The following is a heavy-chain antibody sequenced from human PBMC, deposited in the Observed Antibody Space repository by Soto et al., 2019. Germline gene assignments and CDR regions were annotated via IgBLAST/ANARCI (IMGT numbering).Heavy chain of an antibody. CDR2: IYWDGDQ. V-gene: IGHV2-5*04. Sequence: QIILKESGPTLVKPTQTLTLTCSFSGFSLSTTSVGVGWIRQPPGKALEWLALIYWDGDQRYSPSQKRRLTITEDTSKNQVVLTMTNMDPVDTGTYYCVDMPPQQWMSFSVWGQGTMVIVSS. J-gene: IGHJ3*01. CDR1: GFSLSTTSVG. CDR3: VDMPPQQWMSFSV. D-gene: IGHD6-19*01.